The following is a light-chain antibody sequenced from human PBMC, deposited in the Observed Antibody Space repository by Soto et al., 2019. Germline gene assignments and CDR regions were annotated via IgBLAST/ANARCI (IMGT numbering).Light chain of an antibody. J-gene: IGKJ2*02. CDR3: QQYNSSPWT. CDR2: KAS. CDR1: QSISTW. Sequence: DIQLTQSPSTLSASVGDRVTITCRASQSISTWLAWYQRKPGKAPKLLIYKASSLESGVPSRFSGSGSGTEFTLTITSLQPDDFATFHCQQYNSSPWTFGQGTKLEIK. V-gene: IGKV1-5*03.